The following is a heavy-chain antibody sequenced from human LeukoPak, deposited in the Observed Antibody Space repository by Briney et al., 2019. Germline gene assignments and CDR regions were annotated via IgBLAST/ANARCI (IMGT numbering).Heavy chain of an antibody. Sequence: PGGSLRLSCAASGFTFSSYGMHWVRQAPGKGLEWVAVISYNGHNKYSADSVKGRFTISRDNSKNTLYLQMNSLRAEDTAVYYCARDILTGYYSPVGYWGQGTLVTVSS. CDR3: ARDILTGYYSPVGY. V-gene: IGHV3-30*03. CDR2: ISYNGHNK. D-gene: IGHD3-9*01. CDR1: GFTFSSYG. J-gene: IGHJ4*02.